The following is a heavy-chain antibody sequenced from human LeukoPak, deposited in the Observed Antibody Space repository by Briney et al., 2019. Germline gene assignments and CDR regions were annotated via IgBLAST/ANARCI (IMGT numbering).Heavy chain of an antibody. CDR2: INPSGGST. CDR3: ARVGYCTNGVCSPEDAFDI. V-gene: IGHV1-46*01. J-gene: IGHJ3*02. Sequence: ASVKVSCKASGYTFTNYYMHWVRQAPGQGLEWMGIINPSGGSTSYAQKFQGRVTMTRDTSTSTVYMELSSLRSEDTAVYYCARVGYCTNGVCSPEDAFDIWGQGTMVTVSS. CDR1: GYTFTNYY. D-gene: IGHD2-8*01.